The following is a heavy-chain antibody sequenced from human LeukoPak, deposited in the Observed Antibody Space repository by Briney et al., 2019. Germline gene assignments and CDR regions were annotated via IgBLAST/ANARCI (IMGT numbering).Heavy chain of an antibody. CDR1: GGSIGSYY. Sequence: SETLSLTCTVSGGSIGSYYWSWIRQPPGKGLEWIGYIYYSGSTNYNPSLKSRVTISVDTSKNQFSLKLSSVTAADTAVYYCARSVGSERDFDYWGQGTLVTVSS. J-gene: IGHJ4*02. D-gene: IGHD1-26*01. V-gene: IGHV4-59*01. CDR3: ARSVGSERDFDY. CDR2: IYYSGST.